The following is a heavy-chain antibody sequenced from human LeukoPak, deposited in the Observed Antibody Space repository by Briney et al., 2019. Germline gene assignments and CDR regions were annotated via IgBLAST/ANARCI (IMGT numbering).Heavy chain of an antibody. V-gene: IGHV5-51*01. CDR3: AKVVELATLTGDSYTYSYHMDV. CDR1: GYSFSTYR. J-gene: IGHJ6*03. D-gene: IGHD5-24*01. Sequence: GESLKISCKGSGYSFSTYRIGWVRPVPGKGLEWMGFIYPGDSDTRYSPSFQGQVTISADKYISSAYLQWSSLKASDTAMYYCAKVVELATLTGDSYTYSYHMDVWGKGTAVTVSS. CDR2: IYPGDSDT.